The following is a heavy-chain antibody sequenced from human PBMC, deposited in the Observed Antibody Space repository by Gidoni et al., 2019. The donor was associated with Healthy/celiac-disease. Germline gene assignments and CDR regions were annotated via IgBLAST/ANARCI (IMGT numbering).Heavy chain of an antibody. Sequence: QVQLVESGGGVVQPGRSLRLSCAASGFTFRSYAMHWVRQAQGKGLEWVEVISEDGSNKYYADYVKGRVTISRDNSKNTLYLQMNSLRAEDTAVYYCARDLEYYGSGSYSSPDYWGQGTLVTVAS. CDR1: GFTFRSYA. CDR2: ISEDGSNK. D-gene: IGHD3-10*01. V-gene: IGHV3-30-3*01. CDR3: ARDLEYYGSGSYSSPDY. J-gene: IGHJ4*02.